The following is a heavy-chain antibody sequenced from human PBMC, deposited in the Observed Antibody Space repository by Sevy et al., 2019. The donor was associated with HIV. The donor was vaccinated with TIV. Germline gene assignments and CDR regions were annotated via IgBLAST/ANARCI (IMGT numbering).Heavy chain of an antibody. Sequence: GGSLRLSCTASGFIFGDYAMSWVRQAPGKGLEWVAFLKHRAYGGTLDYAASVKGRLTLSRDDSKSVAHLPMNDLKTEEIAIYYCTRCKGAQSIFDYWGQGALVTVSS. CDR3: TRCKGAQSIFDY. D-gene: IGHD2-8*01. J-gene: IGHJ4*02. CDR1: GFIFGDYA. V-gene: IGHV3-49*04. CDR2: LKHRAYGGTL.